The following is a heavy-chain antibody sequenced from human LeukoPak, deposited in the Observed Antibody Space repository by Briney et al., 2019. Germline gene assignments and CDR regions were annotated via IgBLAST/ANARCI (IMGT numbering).Heavy chain of an antibody. CDR3: ARNNGMDV. CDR1: GFTFSNYW. Sequence: GGSLRLSCAASGFTFSNYWMTWVRQAPGKGLEWVANIKQDGSERYYVDSVKGRFAISKDDAKNSLYLQMNSLRAEDTALYHCARNNGMDVWGQGTTVIVSS. CDR2: IKQDGSER. V-gene: IGHV3-7*03. J-gene: IGHJ6*02.